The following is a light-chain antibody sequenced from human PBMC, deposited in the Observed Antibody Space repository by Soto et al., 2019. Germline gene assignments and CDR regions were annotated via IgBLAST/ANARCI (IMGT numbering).Light chain of an antibody. V-gene: IGLV2-8*01. J-gene: IGLJ1*01. CDR3: CSGAGSNNYV. CDR2: EVN. CDR1: SSDVGGYNY. Sequence: QSVLTQPASVSGSHGQSITISCTGTSSDVGGYNYVSWYQQHPGKAPKLVIFEVNKRPSGVPDRFSGSKSGNTASLTVSGLQADDEADYYCCSGAGSNNYVFGTGTKVTVL.